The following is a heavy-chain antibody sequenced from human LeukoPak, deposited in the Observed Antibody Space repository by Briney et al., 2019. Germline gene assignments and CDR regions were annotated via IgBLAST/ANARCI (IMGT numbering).Heavy chain of an antibody. CDR1: GYTFTGYC. CDR3: AVLYSSGSIDY. V-gene: IGHV1-2*02. J-gene: IGHJ4*02. Sequence: ASVKVSCKASGYTFTGYCIHWVRQAPGQGLEWMGWINPNSGGTNYEQKFQGRVTMTRDTSITTAYMELSRLRSDDTAVYYCAVLYSSGSIDYWGQGTLVTVSS. D-gene: IGHD6-19*01. CDR2: INPNSGGT.